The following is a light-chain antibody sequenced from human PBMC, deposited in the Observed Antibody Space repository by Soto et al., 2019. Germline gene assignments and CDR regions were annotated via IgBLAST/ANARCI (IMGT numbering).Light chain of an antibody. CDR2: QVS. Sequence: QSVLTQPASVSGSPGQSVTISCTGTNSDVGGYNYVSWYQQHPGNAPKLTIYQVSKWPSGVSPRFSGSKSANTASLTISGLQPEDEAEYYCASYTSSGTVVFGGGTKVTVL. V-gene: IGLV2-14*03. J-gene: IGLJ3*02. CDR1: NSDVGGYNY. CDR3: ASYTSSGTVV.